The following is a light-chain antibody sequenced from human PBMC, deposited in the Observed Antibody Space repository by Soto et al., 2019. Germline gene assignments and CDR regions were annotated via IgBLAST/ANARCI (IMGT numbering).Light chain of an antibody. CDR1: RSDVGVYNY. V-gene: IGLV2-11*01. J-gene: IGLJ1*01. CDR3: VAWDDSLSGYV. Sequence: QSALTQPRSVSASPGQSVTLSCTGSRSDVGVYNYVSWYQQHPGKAPKLMIYDVSKRPSGVPGRFSGSKSGNTASLTISGLQAEDEADYYCVAWDDSLSGYVFGTGTKLTVL. CDR2: DVS.